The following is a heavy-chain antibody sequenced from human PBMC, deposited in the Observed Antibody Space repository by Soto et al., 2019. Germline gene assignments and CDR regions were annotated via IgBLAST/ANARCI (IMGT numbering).Heavy chain of an antibody. CDR2: VNPGNDKT. Sequence: ASVKVSCKASGYTFTSYAMHWVRQAPGQRLEWMGWVNPGNDKTAYSQKFQGRVTIVRDTPASTAYMELRSLTSEDTAVYYCARDDSGFSGSHYIDYFNYWGQGALVTVSS. J-gene: IGHJ4*02. CDR3: ARDDSGFSGSHYIDYFNY. V-gene: IGHV1-3*01. CDR1: GYTFTSYA. D-gene: IGHD1-26*01.